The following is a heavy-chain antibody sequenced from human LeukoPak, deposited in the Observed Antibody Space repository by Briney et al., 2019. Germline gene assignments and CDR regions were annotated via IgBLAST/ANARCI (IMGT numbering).Heavy chain of an antibody. CDR1: GGSISSYY. CDR3: ARAEYYYDSSTYNYHYHGMDV. Sequence: SETLSLTCTVSGGSISSYYWSWIRQPPGKGLEWIGSIYYSGSTYYNPSLESRVTISVDTSKSHFSLKLSSVTAADTAVYYCARAEYYYDSSTYNYHYHGMDVWGQGTTVTVSS. J-gene: IGHJ6*02. V-gene: IGHV4-59*12. D-gene: IGHD3-22*01. CDR2: IYYSGST.